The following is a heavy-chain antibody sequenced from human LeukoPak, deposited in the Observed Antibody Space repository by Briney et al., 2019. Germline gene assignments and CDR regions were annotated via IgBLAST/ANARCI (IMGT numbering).Heavy chain of an antibody. Sequence: QSSETLSLTCTVSGGSISSSSYYWGWIRQPPGKGLEWIGRIYYSGSTYYNPSLKSRVTISVDTSKNQFSLKLSSVTAADTAVYYCARESDPIFGVAESAFDIWGQGTMVTVSS. V-gene: IGHV4-39*02. CDR2: IYYSGST. CDR1: GGSISSSSYY. D-gene: IGHD3-3*01. J-gene: IGHJ3*02. CDR3: ARESDPIFGVAESAFDI.